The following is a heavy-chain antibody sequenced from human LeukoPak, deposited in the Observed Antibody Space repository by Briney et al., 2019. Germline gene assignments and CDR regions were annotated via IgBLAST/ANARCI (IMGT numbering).Heavy chain of an antibody. J-gene: IGHJ5*02. CDR3: ARGDYINLERWFDP. CDR2: LYPCDSDT. D-gene: IGHD4-11*01. V-gene: IGHV5-51*01. CDR1: GYTFTTYW. Sequence: GESLQISCRGVGYTFTTYWSGWVRQMPGKGLEWMVILYPCDSDTRYSPSFQGQVTISADKSISTAYLQWNTLKASDTAMYYCARGDYINLERWFDPWGQGTLATVSS.